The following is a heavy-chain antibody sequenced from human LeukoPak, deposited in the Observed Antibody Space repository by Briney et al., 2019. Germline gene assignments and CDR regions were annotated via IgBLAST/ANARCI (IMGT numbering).Heavy chain of an antibody. V-gene: IGHV3-23*01. J-gene: IGHJ4*02. CDR1: GFTFNSYA. Sequence: GGSLRLSCAASGFTFNSYAMTWVRQAPGKGLEWVSGISGSGGKTSYADSVKGRFTISRDSSKSTLYLQMNSLRAEDTAVYYCAKDRGDYYDTTGCDYWGQGTLVTVSS. D-gene: IGHD3-22*01. CDR3: AKDRGDYYDTTGCDY. CDR2: ISGSGGKT.